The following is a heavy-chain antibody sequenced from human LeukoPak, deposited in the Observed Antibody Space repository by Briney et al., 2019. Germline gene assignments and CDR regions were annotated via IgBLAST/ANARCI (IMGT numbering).Heavy chain of an antibody. V-gene: IGHV4-38-2*02. Sequence: EASETLSLTCTVSGYSISSGYYWGWIRQPQGKGLEWIGSIYHSGSTYYNTSLKSRVTISVDTSKNQFSLKLSSVTAADTAVYYCASLSTATVGPFDYWGQGTLVTVSS. CDR3: ASLSTATVGPFDY. CDR2: IYHSGST. J-gene: IGHJ4*02. D-gene: IGHD5-18*01. CDR1: GYSISSGYY.